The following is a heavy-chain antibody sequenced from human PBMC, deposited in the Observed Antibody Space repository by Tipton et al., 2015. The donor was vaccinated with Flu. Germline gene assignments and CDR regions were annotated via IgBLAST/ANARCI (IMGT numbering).Heavy chain of an antibody. CDR2: VYYTGST. Sequence: LRLSCTVSGGSIRGYYWNWIRQFPGKGLEWIGFVYYTGSTNYKSSLKSRVTISTDTSTNQVSLKMNFVIAADTAVYYCARGPPGPSIRAYYFDIWGQGALVTVSS. CDR1: GGSIRGYY. V-gene: IGHV4-59*01. CDR3: ARGPPGPSIRAYYFDI. D-gene: IGHD2-21*01. J-gene: IGHJ4*02.